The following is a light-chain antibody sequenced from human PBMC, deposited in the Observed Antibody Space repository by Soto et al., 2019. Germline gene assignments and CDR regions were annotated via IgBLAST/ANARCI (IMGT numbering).Light chain of an antibody. CDR3: TSYTTTSTLV. CDR1: SSDVGDYNY. Sequence: QSVLTQPASVSGSPGQSITISCTGTSSDVGDYNYVSWYQHHPGKAPKLLIYEVTNRPSWVSNRFTGSKSGNTASLTISGLQAEDEGDYYCTSYTTTSTLVFGGGTQLTVL. J-gene: IGLJ2*01. CDR2: EVT. V-gene: IGLV2-14*01.